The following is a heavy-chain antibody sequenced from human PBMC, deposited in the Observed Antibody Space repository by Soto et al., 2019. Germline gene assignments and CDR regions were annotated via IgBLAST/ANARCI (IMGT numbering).Heavy chain of an antibody. V-gene: IGHV1-3*01. D-gene: IGHD4-17*01. CDR2: INGGDGYT. Sequence: GASVKVSCKTSGYSFSDYLLHWVRQAPGQGLEWMGWINGGDGYTRYSQEFQGRVTISKDTSASTAYLELTSLRSEDTALYYCARDLYGDSVFQHWGQGTLVTVSS. CDR1: GYSFSDYL. CDR3: ARDLYGDSVFQH. J-gene: IGHJ1*01.